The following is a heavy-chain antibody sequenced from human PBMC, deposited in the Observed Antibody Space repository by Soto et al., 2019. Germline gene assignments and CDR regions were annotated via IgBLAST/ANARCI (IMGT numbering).Heavy chain of an antibody. D-gene: IGHD1-1*01. CDR1: SGSISSSDYY. J-gene: IGHJ5*02. Sequence: PSETLSLTCSVSSGSISSSDYYWSLIRQPPGKGLEWIGYINYSGRTYYNPSLKSRVTISVDKSKNQFSLKLSSVTAADTAVYYCARDQLEGNWFDPWGQGTLVTVSS. CDR2: INYSGRT. V-gene: IGHV4-30-4*01. CDR3: ARDQLEGNWFDP.